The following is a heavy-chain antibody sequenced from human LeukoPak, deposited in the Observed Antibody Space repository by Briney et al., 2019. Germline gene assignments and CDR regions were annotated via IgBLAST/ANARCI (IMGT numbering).Heavy chain of an antibody. CDR2: TGRTGVST. Sequence: GGSLRLSCAASGVTFSSYAMNWGRQAPGKGLEWVSATGRTGVSTFYADSAKGRCTLSRDNSKNTLSLQMNSLRAGDTAVYSCARVRGGGQDGFDFWGQGTLVTVSS. CDR3: ARVRGGGQDGFDF. CDR1: GVTFSSYA. V-gene: IGHV3-23*01. J-gene: IGHJ4*02. D-gene: IGHD3-10*01.